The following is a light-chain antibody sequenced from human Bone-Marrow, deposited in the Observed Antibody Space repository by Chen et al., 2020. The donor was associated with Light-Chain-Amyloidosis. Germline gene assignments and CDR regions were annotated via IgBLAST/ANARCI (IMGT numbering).Light chain of an antibody. J-gene: IGLJ1*01. V-gene: IGLV2-14*01. CDR2: EVT. CDR3: SAYTVTNTLV. CDR1: SSDVGGDNH. Sequence: QSALTQPASVSGSPGQSITISCTGTSSDVGGDNHVSWYQQHPDKAPKLMIYEVTNRPSWVPDRFAGSKCDNTASLTISGLQTEDEADYVCSAYTVTNTLVFGSETRVTVL.